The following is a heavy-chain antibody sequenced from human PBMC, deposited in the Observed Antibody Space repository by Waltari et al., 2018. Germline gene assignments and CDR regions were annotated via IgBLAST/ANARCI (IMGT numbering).Heavy chain of an antibody. CDR3: ATYVGASIGTAAFDV. J-gene: IGHJ3*01. Sequence: GWSRQPPGKGREWAATISYAGATDNNPSLKSRVTISGDTSKNQFSLKLNSVTAADTAVYYCATYVGASIGTAAFDVWGQGTMVTVSS. CDR2: ISYAGAT. D-gene: IGHD3-16*01. V-gene: IGHV4-39*01.